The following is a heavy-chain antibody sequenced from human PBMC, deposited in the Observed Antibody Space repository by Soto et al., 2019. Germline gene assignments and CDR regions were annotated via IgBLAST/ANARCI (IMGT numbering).Heavy chain of an antibody. CDR3: ARDPGYCSGGICYRYMDV. J-gene: IGHJ6*03. CDR2: IHSGNSA. CDR1: GLIVNNNY. Sequence: EMQLVESGGGLVNPGGSLRLSCAASGLIVNNNYMNWVRQAPGKGLEWVSVIHSGNSASYADSVMGRFTISRHNSKNMVYLQMNRLRAEDTALYYCARDPGYCSGGICYRYMDVWGKGTTVTVSS. V-gene: IGHV3-53*04. D-gene: IGHD2-15*01.